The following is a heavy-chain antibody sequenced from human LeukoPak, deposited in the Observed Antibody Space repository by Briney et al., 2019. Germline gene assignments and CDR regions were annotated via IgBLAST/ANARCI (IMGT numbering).Heavy chain of an antibody. CDR2: TIPNFGTG. V-gene: IGHV1-69*05. CDR1: GGTFSSCA. J-gene: IGHJ4*02. CDR3: ARGPLIAAAGTFWLGY. Sequence: SVKVSFKASGGTFSSCAISWVRQAPGQGREWMGGTIPNFGTGNYAQKFQGRVTITTAECTSTAYMELRSLRSGDTAVYYCARGPLIAAAGTFWLGYWGQGTLVTVSS. D-gene: IGHD6-13*01.